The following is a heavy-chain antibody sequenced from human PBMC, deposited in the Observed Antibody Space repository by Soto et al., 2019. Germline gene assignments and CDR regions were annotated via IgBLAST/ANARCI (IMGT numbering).Heavy chain of an antibody. J-gene: IGHJ4*02. CDR2: ILHTGST. CDR3: ARSPRRVDGKWYLDY. CDR1: GDSFSSSNW. D-gene: IGHD2-15*01. Sequence: QVQLQESGPRLVKPSGTLSLTCGVSGDSFSSSNWWTWVRQSPGKGLEWIGDILHTGSTAYSPSLRSRVTLSIDASKKESYLNLTSVTATDTAIYYCARSPRRVDGKWYLDYWGQGALVTVSS. V-gene: IGHV4-4*02.